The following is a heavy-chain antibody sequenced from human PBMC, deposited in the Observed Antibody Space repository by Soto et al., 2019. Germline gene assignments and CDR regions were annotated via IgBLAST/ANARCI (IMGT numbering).Heavy chain of an antibody. D-gene: IGHD1-1*01. Sequence: QVQLQESGPGLVKPSQTLSLTCTVSGVSISSGGTGSYWTWIRQLPGKGLEWIGYIYYTGNTYYNPSLKSRPTISIDTSENQFSLKLTSVTAADTAVYFCASGHDAYKVRYWGQGTLVTVSS. CDR3: ASGHDAYKVRY. J-gene: IGHJ4*02. V-gene: IGHV4-31*03. CDR1: GVSISSGGTGSY. CDR2: IYYTGNT.